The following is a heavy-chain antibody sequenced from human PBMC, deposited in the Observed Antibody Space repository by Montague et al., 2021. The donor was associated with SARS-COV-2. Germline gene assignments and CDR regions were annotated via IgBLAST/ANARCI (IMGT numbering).Heavy chain of an antibody. J-gene: IGHJ6*02. CDR1: DFSITRGYY. Sequence: SETLSLTCTVSDFSITRGYYWGWIRQPPGKGLEWIGSVDYGANTHYNPSLKSRVSTSVDTSKNQFSLKLSSVTAADTAVYYCARDSMVRASKPSGSTYYYYYGMDVWGQGTTVTVSS. V-gene: IGHV4-38-2*02. CDR2: VDYGANT. D-gene: IGHD3-10*01. CDR3: ARDSMVRASKPSGSTYYYYYGMDV.